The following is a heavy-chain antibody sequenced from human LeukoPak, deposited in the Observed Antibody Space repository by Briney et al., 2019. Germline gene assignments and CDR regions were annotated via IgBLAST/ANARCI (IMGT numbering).Heavy chain of an antibody. CDR2: INHSGST. J-gene: IGHJ5*02. CDR3: ARGHDYYYSGRQSWFDP. D-gene: IGHD3-10*01. CDR1: GYSIISGYY. Sequence: SETLSLTCSVSGYSIISGYYWSWIRQPPGKGLEWIGEINHSGSTNYNPSLKSRVTISVDTSKNQFSLKLSSVTAADTAFYYCARGHDYYYSGRQSWFDPWGQGTLVTVSS. V-gene: IGHV4-38-2*02.